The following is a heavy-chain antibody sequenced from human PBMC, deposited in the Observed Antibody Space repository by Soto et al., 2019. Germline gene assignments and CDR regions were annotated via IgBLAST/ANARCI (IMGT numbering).Heavy chain of an antibody. CDR3: ERDGGAGIVSFTALDF. D-gene: IGHD1-26*01. V-gene: IGHV3-9*01. J-gene: IGHJ4*02. CDR1: GFTFDDYA. CDR2: ISWNSASI. Sequence: EVQLVESGGGLVQPGRSLRLSCAASGFTFDDYAMHWVRQVTGKGLEWVSGISWNSASIGYADSVKGRFTISRDNAENSLSQQMNCLRAGDTPLNYCERDGGAGIVSFTALDFWGQGALVSVSS.